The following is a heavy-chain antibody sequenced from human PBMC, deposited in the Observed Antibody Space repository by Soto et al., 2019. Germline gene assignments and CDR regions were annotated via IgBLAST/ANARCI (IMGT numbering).Heavy chain of an antibody. J-gene: IGHJ4*02. CDR1: GFTFSSYA. CDR3: AKDSPSSGSYAY. V-gene: IGHV3-30*02. CDR2: IWYDGSDK. D-gene: IGHD1-26*01. Sequence: GGSLRLSCAASGFTFSSYAMHWVRQAPGKGLEWVVVIWYDGSDKYYADSVKGRFTISRDNSKNTLYLQMNSLRAEDTAVYYCAKDSPSSGSYAYWGQGTLVTVSS.